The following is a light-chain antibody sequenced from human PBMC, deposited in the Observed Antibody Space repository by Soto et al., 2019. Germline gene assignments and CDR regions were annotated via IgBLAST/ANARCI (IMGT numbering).Light chain of an antibody. CDR1: SSNIGSNY. Sequence: SLLTQPPSASGTPGQRVTISCSGSSSNIGSNYVYWYQQLPGTAPKLLIYRNNQRPSGVPDRFSGSKSGTSASLAISGLRSEDEADYYCAAWDDSLSGRGVFGTGTKVTVL. CDR3: AAWDDSLSGRGV. CDR2: RNN. J-gene: IGLJ1*01. V-gene: IGLV1-47*01.